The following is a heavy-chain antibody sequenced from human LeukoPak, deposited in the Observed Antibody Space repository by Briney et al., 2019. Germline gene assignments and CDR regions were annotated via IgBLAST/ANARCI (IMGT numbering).Heavy chain of an antibody. CDR1: GFTFSSYG. CDR2: ISYDGSNK. J-gene: IGHJ4*02. CDR3: ARGGIAVAGTFGTIPDY. V-gene: IGHV3-30*19. Sequence: GGSLRLSCAASGFTFSSYGMHWVRQAPGKGLEWVAVISYDGSNKYYADSVKGRFTISRDNSKNPLYLQMNSLRAEDTAVYYCARGGIAVAGTFGTIPDYWGQGTLVTVSS. D-gene: IGHD6-19*01.